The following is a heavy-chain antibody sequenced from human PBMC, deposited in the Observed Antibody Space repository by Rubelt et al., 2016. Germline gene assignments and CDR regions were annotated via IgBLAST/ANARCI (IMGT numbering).Heavy chain of an antibody. D-gene: IGHD3-10*01. CDR3: ARQFGGAFDY. V-gene: IGHV4-39*01. CDR2: IYYSGST. J-gene: IGHJ4*02. Sequence: QLQLQESGPGLVKPAETLSLTCTVSGGSISSSSYYWGWIRQPPGKGLEWIGSIYYSGSTYYNPTLKSRVTISVYASKNQLSVNVSSVSAADVAVYYCARQFGGAFDYWGQGTLVTVYS. CDR1: GGSISSSSYY.